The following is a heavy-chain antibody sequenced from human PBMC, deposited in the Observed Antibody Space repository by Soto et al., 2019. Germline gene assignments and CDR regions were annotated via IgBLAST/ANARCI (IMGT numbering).Heavy chain of an antibody. CDR3: ARDWGSSGYYDAFDI. J-gene: IGHJ3*02. Sequence: ESGGGLIQPGGSLRLSCAASGFTVSSNYMSWVRQAPGKGLEWVSVIYSGGSTYYADSVKGRFTISRDNSKNTLYLQMNSLRAEDTAVYYCARDWGSSGYYDAFDIWGQGTMVTVSS. CDR2: IYSGGST. CDR1: GFTVSSNY. D-gene: IGHD3-22*01. V-gene: IGHV3-53*01.